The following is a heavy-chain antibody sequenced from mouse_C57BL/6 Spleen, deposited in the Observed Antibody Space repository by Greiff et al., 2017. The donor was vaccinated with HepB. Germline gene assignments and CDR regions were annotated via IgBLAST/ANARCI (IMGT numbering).Heavy chain of an antibody. CDR1: GYAFSSSW. CDR3: ARSRVGYGSFDY. Sequence: QVQLQQSGPELVKPGASVKISCKASGYAFSSSWMNWVKQRPGKGLEWIVRIYPGDGDTNYNGKFKGKATLTADKSSSTAYMQLSSLTSEDSAVYFCARSRVGYGSFDYWGQGTTLTVSS. V-gene: IGHV1-82*01. CDR2: IYPGDGDT. J-gene: IGHJ2*01. D-gene: IGHD1-1*01.